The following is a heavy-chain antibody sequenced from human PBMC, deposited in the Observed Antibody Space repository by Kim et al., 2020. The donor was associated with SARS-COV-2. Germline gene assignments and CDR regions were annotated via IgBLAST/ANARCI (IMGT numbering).Heavy chain of an antibody. Sequence: ASVKVSCKASGYTFTGYYMHWVRQAPGQGLEWMGWINPNSGGTNYAQKFQGRVTMTRDTSISTAYMELSRLRSDDTAVYYCARDALGWQWLDGELFDYWGQGTLVTVSS. CDR2: INPNSGGT. CDR1: GYTFTGYY. V-gene: IGHV1-2*02. J-gene: IGHJ4*02. D-gene: IGHD6-19*01. CDR3: ARDALGWQWLDGELFDY.